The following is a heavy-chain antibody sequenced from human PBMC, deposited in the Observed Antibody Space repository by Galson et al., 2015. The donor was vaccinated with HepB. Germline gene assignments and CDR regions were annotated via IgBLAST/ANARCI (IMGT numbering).Heavy chain of an antibody. CDR1: GFSVGGNY. Sequence: SLRLSCAVSGFSVGGNYMSWVRQAPGKGLEWLSCIESGGTTYSADSVKGRFTLSRDNSKNTLYLQMNSLRAEDTAVYYCAKRGPGYCSSTTCYKSFDYWGQGTQVTVSS. CDR3: AKRGPGYCSSTTCYKSFDY. CDR2: IESGGTT. V-gene: IGHV3-53*01. D-gene: IGHD2-2*02. J-gene: IGHJ4*02.